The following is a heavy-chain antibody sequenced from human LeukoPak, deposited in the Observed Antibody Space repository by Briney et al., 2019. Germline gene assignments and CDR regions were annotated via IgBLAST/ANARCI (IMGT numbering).Heavy chain of an antibody. J-gene: IGHJ4*02. Sequence: ASGKVSCKASGYTFTGHYMHWVRQAPGQGLEWMGWINPNSGGTNYAQKFQGRVTMTRDTSISTTYMELTRLTPDDTAVYYCATERVPNIVYWGQGTLVTVSS. CDR3: ATERVPNIVY. CDR1: GYTFTGHY. CDR2: INPNSGGT. D-gene: IGHD4/OR15-4a*01. V-gene: IGHV1-2*02.